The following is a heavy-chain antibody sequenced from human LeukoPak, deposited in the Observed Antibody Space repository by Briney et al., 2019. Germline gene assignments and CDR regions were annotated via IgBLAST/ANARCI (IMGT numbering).Heavy chain of an antibody. CDR1: GLSFRDYW. J-gene: IGHJ4*02. V-gene: IGHV3-7*01. CDR3: VTSWCRQQRDY. CDR2: MSPDGSHK. Sequence: GGSLRLSCAASGLSFRDYWMSWVRQAPGKGLEWVADMSPDGSHKTYVDSVKGRLTISRDNAKQSLYLQMDSLTAEDTAVYYCVTSWCRQQRDYWGQGTLVTVSS. D-gene: IGHD2-8*01.